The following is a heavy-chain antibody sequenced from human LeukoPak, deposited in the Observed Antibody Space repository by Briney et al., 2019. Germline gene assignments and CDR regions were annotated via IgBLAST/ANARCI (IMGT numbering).Heavy chain of an antibody. Sequence: GGSLRLSCAASGFTFSSYGMHWVRQAPGKGLEWVAVIWYDGSNKYYADSVKGRFTISRDNSKNTLYLQMNSLRAEDTAVYYCARDPSITIFANRLDYWGQGTLATVSS. CDR3: ARDPSITIFANRLDY. D-gene: IGHD3-3*01. CDR2: IWYDGSNK. V-gene: IGHV3-33*01. CDR1: GFTFSSYG. J-gene: IGHJ4*02.